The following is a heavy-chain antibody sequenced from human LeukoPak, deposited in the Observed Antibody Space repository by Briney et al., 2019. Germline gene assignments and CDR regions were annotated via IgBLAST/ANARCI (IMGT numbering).Heavy chain of an antibody. D-gene: IGHD2/OR15-2a*01. CDR3: ARGYFGPDY. V-gene: IGHV3-74*01. J-gene: IGHJ4*02. CDR1: GFTFSNYW. CDR2: IHSDGRTT. Sequence: GGSLRLPCAVSGFTFSNYWMDWVRQTPGKGLVWVSLIHSDGRTTAYADSVQGRFTISRDNAKNTLYLQMNSLRVEDTAVYYCARGYFGPDYWGQGTLVTVSS.